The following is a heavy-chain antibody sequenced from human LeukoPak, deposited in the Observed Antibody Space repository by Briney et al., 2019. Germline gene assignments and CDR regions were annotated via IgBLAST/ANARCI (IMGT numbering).Heavy chain of an antibody. J-gene: IGHJ5*02. Sequence: SETLSLTCTVSGGSISSYYWSWIRQPAGKGLEWIGRIYASGNTNYNPSLKSRVTMSLDTSKSQFSLKLGSVTAADTAVYYCARSVGTGYCSGGTYYNWFDPWGQGTLVTVSS. CDR1: GGSISSYY. D-gene: IGHD2-15*01. CDR2: IYASGNT. V-gene: IGHV4-4*07. CDR3: ARSVGTGYCSGGTYYNWFDP.